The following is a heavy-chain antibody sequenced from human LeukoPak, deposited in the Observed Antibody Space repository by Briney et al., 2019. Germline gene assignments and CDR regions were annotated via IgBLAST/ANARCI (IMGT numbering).Heavy chain of an antibody. J-gene: IGHJ4*02. V-gene: IGHV4-59*01. D-gene: IGHD6-19*01. CDR1: GGSISSYY. CDR2: IYYSGST. CDR3: ARINGWYAFDY. Sequence: PSETLSLTCTVSGGSISSYYWSWIRQPPGKGLEWIGYIYYSGSTNYNPSLKSRVTISVDTSKNQFSLKLSSVTAADTAVYYCARINGWYAFDYWGQGTLVTVSS.